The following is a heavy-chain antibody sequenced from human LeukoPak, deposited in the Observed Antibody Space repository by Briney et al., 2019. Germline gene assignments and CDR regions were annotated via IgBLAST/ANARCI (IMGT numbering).Heavy chain of an antibody. Sequence: QPGRSLRLSCAASGFTFSSYAMSWVRQAPGKGLEWVSAISGSGGSTYYADSVKGRFTISRDNSKNTLYLQMNSLRAEDTAVYYCAKALSGYCSGGSCYGGPDYWGQGTLVTVSS. J-gene: IGHJ4*02. CDR2: ISGSGGST. CDR1: GFTFSSYA. V-gene: IGHV3-23*01. D-gene: IGHD2-15*01. CDR3: AKALSGYCSGGSCYGGPDY.